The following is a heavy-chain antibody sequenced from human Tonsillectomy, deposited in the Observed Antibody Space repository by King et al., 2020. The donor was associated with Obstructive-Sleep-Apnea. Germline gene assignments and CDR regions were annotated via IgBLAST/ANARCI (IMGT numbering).Heavy chain of an antibody. J-gene: IGHJ2*01. D-gene: IGHD2-21*02. CDR3: ATGSWRNCGGDGYFDL. CDR2: ISSSSTYI. V-gene: IGHV3-21*01. Sequence: RMNWVLQAPGKVLEWVSFISSSSTYIYYADSVKGRFTISTDNCRNSLYLQMNSLRTEYTAVYYCATGSWRNCGGDGYFDLWGRGTLVTVSS. CDR1: R.